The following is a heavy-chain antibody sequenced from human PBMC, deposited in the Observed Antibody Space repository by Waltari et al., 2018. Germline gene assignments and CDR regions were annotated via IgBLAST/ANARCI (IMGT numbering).Heavy chain of an antibody. CDR1: GFTFSNCS. CDR2: ITSSSYI. D-gene: IGHD3-10*01. Sequence: EVQLVESGGGLVKPGGSLRLSCAASGFTFSNCSMHWVRQAPGKGLEWVSSITSSSYIYYADSGKGRFTISRDNAKNSLYLQMNSLRAEDTAVYYCARDHYYGSGTYSSFDYWGQGTLVTVSS. CDR3: ARDHYYGSGTYSSFDY. J-gene: IGHJ4*02. V-gene: IGHV3-21*01.